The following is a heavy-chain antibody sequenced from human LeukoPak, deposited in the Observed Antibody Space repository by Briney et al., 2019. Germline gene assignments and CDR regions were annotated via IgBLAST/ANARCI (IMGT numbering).Heavy chain of an antibody. CDR1: GGTISSSSYY. CDR3: ARDDSITIFGVVITQGIFDY. J-gene: IGHJ4*02. V-gene: IGHV4-39*07. CDR2: IYYSGST. D-gene: IGHD3-3*01. Sequence: PSETLSLTCTVSGGTISSSSYYWGWIRQPPGKGLEWIGSIYYSGSTYYNPSLKSRVTISVDTSKNQFSLKLSSVTAADTAVYYCARDDSITIFGVVITQGIFDYWGQGTPVTVSS.